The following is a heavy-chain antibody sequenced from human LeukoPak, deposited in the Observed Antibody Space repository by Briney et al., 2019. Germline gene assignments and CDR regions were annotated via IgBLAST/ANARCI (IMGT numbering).Heavy chain of an antibody. V-gene: IGHV3-30*07. D-gene: IGHD3-10*01. CDR2: ISYDGNNK. CDR3: ARDVVRGVIYYYYGMDV. Sequence: GRSLRLSCAASGFTFSSYAMHWVRQAPGKGLECVAVISYDGNNKFHADSVRGRLTISRDNSKSTLYLQMNSLRAEDTAVYYCARDVVRGVIYYYYGMDVWGKGTAVTVSS. CDR1: GFTFSSYA. J-gene: IGHJ6*04.